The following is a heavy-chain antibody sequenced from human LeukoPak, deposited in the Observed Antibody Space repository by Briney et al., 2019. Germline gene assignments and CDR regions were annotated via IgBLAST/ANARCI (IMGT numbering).Heavy chain of an antibody. V-gene: IGHV4-4*07. Sequence: SETPSLTCTVSGGSISSYYWSWIRQPAGKGLEWIGRIHLSGSTNYSPSLKSRVTMSVDTSKSQFSLKLTSMTAADTAVYYCARTTPYDAFDIWGQGTMVTVSS. CDR2: IHLSGST. J-gene: IGHJ3*02. CDR1: GGSISSYY. D-gene: IGHD1-1*01. CDR3: ARTTPYDAFDI.